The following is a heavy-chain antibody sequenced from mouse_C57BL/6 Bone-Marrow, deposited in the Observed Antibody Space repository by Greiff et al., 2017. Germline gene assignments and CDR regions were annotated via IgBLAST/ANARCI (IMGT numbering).Heavy chain of an antibody. Sequence: EVQLQQSGPELVKPGASVKISCKASGYSFTGYYMHWVKQSHGNILDWIGYIYPYNGVSSYNQKFKGKATLTVDKSSSTAYMELRSLTSEDSAGYYCASPLYYYGGYFDVWGTGTTVTVSS. V-gene: IGHV1-31*01. CDR3: ASPLYYYGGYFDV. CDR1: GYSFTGYY. CDR2: IYPYNGVS. J-gene: IGHJ1*03. D-gene: IGHD1-1*01.